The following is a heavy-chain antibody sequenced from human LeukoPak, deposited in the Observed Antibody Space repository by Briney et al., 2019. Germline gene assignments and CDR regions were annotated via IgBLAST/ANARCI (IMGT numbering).Heavy chain of an antibody. D-gene: IGHD3-22*01. CDR3: TKCYGSSGYYYFDY. CDR1: GFPFSTYA. CDR2: ISGSGGST. Sequence: GGSLRLSCAASGFPFSTYAMSWVRQVPGKGLEWVSGISGSGGSTYYADSVKGRFTISRDNSKNTLYLHMNSLRAEDTAVYYCTKCYGSSGYYYFDYWGQGTLVTVSS. J-gene: IGHJ4*02. V-gene: IGHV3-23*01.